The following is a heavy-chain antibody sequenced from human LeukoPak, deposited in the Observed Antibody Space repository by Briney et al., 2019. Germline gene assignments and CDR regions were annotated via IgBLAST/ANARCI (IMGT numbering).Heavy chain of an antibody. CDR2: INSDGSNT. CDR1: GFTFSRYW. J-gene: IGHJ3*02. V-gene: IGHV3-74*01. CDR3: ARDVVLAGTDAFDI. D-gene: IGHD6-19*01. Sequence: TRGSLRLSCAASGFTFSRYWMHWVRQVPGKGLVWVSRINSDGSNTIYADSVRGRFTISRDNAKDTVFLQMNSLRGEDTAVYYCARDVVLAGTDAFDIWGQGTVVSVAS.